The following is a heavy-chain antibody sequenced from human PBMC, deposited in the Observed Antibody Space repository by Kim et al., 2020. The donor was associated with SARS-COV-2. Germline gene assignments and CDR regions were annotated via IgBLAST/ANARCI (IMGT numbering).Heavy chain of an antibody. D-gene: IGHD1-26*01. CDR3: TTTPGVGARGDY. CDR1: GFTFSNAW. V-gene: IGHV3-15*01. J-gene: IGHJ4*02. CDR2: IKSKTDGGTT. Sequence: GGSLRLSCAASGFTFSNAWMSWVRQAPGKGLEWVGRIKSKTDGGTTDYAAPVKGRFTISRDDSKNTLYLQMNSLKTEDTAVYYCTTTPGVGARGDYWGQGTLVTVSS.